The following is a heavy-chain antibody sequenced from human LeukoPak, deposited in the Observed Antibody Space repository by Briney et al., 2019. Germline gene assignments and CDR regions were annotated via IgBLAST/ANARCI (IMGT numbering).Heavy chain of an antibody. CDR2: IYYSGST. V-gene: IGHV4-30-4*08. D-gene: IGHD5-24*01. CDR1: GASISSGRNY. J-gene: IGHJ4*02. Sequence: PSETLSLTCTVSGASISSGRNYWGWIRQPPGTGLEWIGYIYYSGSTYYNPSLKSRVTISVDTSKNQFSLKLSSVTAADTAVYYCAREVENGGYYFDYWGQGTLVTVSS. CDR3: AREVENGGYYFDY.